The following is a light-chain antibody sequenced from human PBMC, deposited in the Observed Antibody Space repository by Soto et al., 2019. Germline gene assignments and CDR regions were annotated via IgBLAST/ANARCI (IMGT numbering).Light chain of an antibody. J-gene: IGKJ1*01. CDR2: GAS. CDR3: QQYNNWPQT. Sequence: EIVITHSPATLSVSPGERATLSCRASQSVSSNLAWYQQKPGQAPRLLLYGASTRATGIPARFSGSGSGTEFTLTISSLQSEDFAVYYCQQYNNWPQTFGQGIKVEIK. CDR1: QSVSSN. V-gene: IGKV3-15*01.